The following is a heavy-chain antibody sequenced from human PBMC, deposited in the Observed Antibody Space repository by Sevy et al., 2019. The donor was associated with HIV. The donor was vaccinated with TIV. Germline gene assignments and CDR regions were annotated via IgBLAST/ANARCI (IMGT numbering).Heavy chain of an antibody. Sequence: GGSLRLSCAASGFTFSDHYMEWVRQAPGKGLEWVGRIRKKADSYTTEYAASVKGRFTISRDDFKNSLYLLMNSLKTEETAVYYCATHAGIAAAGRVFDYWGQGTLVTVSS. CDR2: IRKKADSYTT. D-gene: IGHD6-13*01. J-gene: IGHJ4*02. V-gene: IGHV3-72*01. CDR3: ATHAGIAAAGRVFDY. CDR1: GFTFSDHY.